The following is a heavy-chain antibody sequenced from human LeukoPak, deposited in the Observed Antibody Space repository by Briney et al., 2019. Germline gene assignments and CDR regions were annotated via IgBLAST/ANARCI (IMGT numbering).Heavy chain of an antibody. J-gene: IGHJ4*02. D-gene: IGHD3-10*01. CDR2: ISSSGRTI. Sequence: GGSLRLSCAASGYTFSSYEMNWVRQAPGKGLEWVSYISSSGRTIHYADSVTGRFTISRDNAKNSLYLQMNSLRAEDTALYYCAKDMTSMVRGAYSFDYWGQGTLVTVSS. CDR1: GYTFSSYE. V-gene: IGHV3-48*03. CDR3: AKDMTSMVRGAYSFDY.